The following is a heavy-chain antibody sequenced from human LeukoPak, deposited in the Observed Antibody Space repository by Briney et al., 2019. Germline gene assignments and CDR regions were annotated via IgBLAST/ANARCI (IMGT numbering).Heavy chain of an antibody. CDR3: TTLYGDSLDY. CDR2: IKPDGSDT. Sequence: GGSLRLSCAASGFAFSTYWMYWVRQVAGKGLVWVSRIKPDGSDTDYADSVKGRFTISRDNAKNTLYLQMNSLRAEDTAVYYCTTLYGDSLDYWGQGTLVTVSS. V-gene: IGHV3-74*01. CDR1: GFAFSTYW. J-gene: IGHJ4*02. D-gene: IGHD2-21*02.